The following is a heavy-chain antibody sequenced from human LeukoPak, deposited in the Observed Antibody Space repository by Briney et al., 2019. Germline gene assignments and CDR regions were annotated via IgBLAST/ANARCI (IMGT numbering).Heavy chain of an antibody. D-gene: IGHD3-3*01. J-gene: IGHJ4*02. CDR3: AKAGYDFRTGYHRGFLDY. CDR2: IWFDGSIK. CDR1: GFTFSSSV. Sequence: GRSLRLSCAVSGFTFSSSVMHWVRQAPGKGLEWVAVIWFDGSIKFYGDSVKGRFTVSRDNSKNTLYLQMNSLGAEDTAVYYCAKAGYDFRTGYHRGFLDYWGQGTLVTVSS. V-gene: IGHV3-33*06.